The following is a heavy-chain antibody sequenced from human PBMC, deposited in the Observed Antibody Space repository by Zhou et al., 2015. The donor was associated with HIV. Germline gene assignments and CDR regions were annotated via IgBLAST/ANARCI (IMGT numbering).Heavy chain of an antibody. Sequence: QVQLVQSGSELKKPGASVKVSCKASGYTFTSYAMNWVRQAPGQGLEWMGWINTNTGNPTYAQGFTGRFVFSLDTSVSTAYLQICSLKAEDTAVYYCARTDSSGYEKENYGMDVWGQGTTGHRLL. CDR1: GYTFTSYA. V-gene: IGHV7-4-1*01. CDR3: ARTDSSGYEKENYGMDV. J-gene: IGHJ6*02. CDR2: INTNTGNP. D-gene: IGHD3-22*01.